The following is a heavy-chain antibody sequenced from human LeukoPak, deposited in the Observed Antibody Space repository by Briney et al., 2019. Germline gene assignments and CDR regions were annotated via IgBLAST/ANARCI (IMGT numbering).Heavy chain of an antibody. CDR2: ITSSSSYI. D-gene: IGHD3-9*01. J-gene: IGHJ3*02. CDR1: GFTFSSYT. Sequence: GGSLRLSCAASGFTFSSYTMNWVRQAPGKGLEWVSSITSSSSYIYYADSVRGRFTISRDNAKNSLYLQMNSLRAEDTAVYYCAREPAPLRYFDWLLETEFYAFDIWGQGTMVTVSS. CDR3: AREPAPLRYFDWLLETEFYAFDI. V-gene: IGHV3-21*01.